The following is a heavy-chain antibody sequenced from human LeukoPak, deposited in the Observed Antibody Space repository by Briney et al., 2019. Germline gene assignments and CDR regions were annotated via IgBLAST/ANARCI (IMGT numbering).Heavy chain of an antibody. CDR3: ACKTTAAVGTFDY. J-gene: IGHJ4*02. CDR2: IHHSGSR. CDR1: GGSFSGYY. V-gene: IGHV4-34*01. D-gene: IGHD6-13*01. Sequence: SETLSLTCAVYGGSFSGYYWSWIRQPPGKGLEWIGEIHHSGSRNYNPSLKSRVIISVDKSKNQFSLKLSSVTVADTALYYCACKTTAAVGTFDYWGQGTLVTVSS.